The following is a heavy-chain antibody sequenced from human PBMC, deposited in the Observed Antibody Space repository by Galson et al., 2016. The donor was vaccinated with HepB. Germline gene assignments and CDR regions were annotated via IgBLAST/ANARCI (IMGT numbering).Heavy chain of an antibody. Sequence: SLRLSCAASGFTFSSYAMHWVRQAPGKGLEWVANIKQDGNEKYYVDSVKGRFTISRDNAKNSMYLQMNSLRAEDTAVYYCARKGGIYSPWGYWGQGTLVTVSS. J-gene: IGHJ4*02. V-gene: IGHV3-7*03. D-gene: IGHD3-10*01. CDR2: IKQDGNEK. CDR3: ARKGGIYSPWGY. CDR1: GFTFSSYA.